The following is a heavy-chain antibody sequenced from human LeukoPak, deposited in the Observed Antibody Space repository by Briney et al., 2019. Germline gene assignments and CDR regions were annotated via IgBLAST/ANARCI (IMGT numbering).Heavy chain of an antibody. J-gene: IGHJ4*02. Sequence: GGSLRLSCAASGFTFNTYTMNWVRQAPGKGLEWVSSVTASSTAIYSADSVKGRFTISRDNAKNFLYLQMNSLRAEDTAVYYCARTYYDILTGYNPYFDYWGQGILVTVSS. CDR1: GFTFNTYT. CDR2: VTASSTAI. V-gene: IGHV3-21*01. D-gene: IGHD3-9*01. CDR3: ARTYYDILTGYNPYFDY.